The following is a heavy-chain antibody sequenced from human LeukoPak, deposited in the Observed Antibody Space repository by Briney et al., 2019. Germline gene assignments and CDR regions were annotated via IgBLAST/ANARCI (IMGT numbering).Heavy chain of an antibody. CDR2: IYTSGST. V-gene: IGHV4-4*07. D-gene: IGHD3-22*01. CDR3: AREPLSSGYYSDY. J-gene: IGHJ4*02. Sequence: PSETLSLTCTVSGGSISNYYWSWIRQPAGKGLEWIGRIYTSGSTNYNPSLKSRVTISVDKSKNQFSLKLSSVTAADTAVYYCAREPLSSGYYSDYWGQGTLVTVSS. CDR1: GGSISNYY.